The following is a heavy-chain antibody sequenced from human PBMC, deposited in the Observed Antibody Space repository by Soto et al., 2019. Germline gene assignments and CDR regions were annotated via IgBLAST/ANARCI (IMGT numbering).Heavy chain of an antibody. CDR3: ASYGGNSPFDY. V-gene: IGHV4-30-2*01. J-gene: IGHJ4*02. CDR2: IYHSGST. D-gene: IGHD4-17*01. Sequence: SETQSLTCAVSGGNISSGGYSWSWIRQPPGKGLEWIGYIYHSGSTYYNPSLKSRVTISVDRSKNQFSLKLSSVTAADTAVYYCASYGGNSPFDYWGQGTLVTVSS. CDR1: GGNISSGGYS.